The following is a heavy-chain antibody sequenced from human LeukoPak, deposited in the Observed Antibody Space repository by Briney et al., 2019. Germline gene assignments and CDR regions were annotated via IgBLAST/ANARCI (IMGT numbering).Heavy chain of an antibody. D-gene: IGHD6-13*01. CDR1: GGSISSYY. Sequence: SETLSLTCTVSGGSISSYYWTWIRQPPGKGLEWIGYIYYSGSANYNPSLKSRVTISIDTSKNQFSLKLNSVTAADTAVYYCARDVVSSSSFGYYYYGMDVWGQGTTVTVSS. V-gene: IGHV4-59*01. CDR2: IYYSGSA. J-gene: IGHJ6*02. CDR3: ARDVVSSSSFGYYYYGMDV.